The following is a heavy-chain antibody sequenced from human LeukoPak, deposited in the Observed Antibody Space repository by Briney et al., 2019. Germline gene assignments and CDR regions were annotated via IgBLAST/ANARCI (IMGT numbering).Heavy chain of an antibody. CDR2: ICYAGTT. J-gene: IGHJ4*02. CDR1: SGSITRYN. CDR3: AGAPNQHYFDY. Sequence: SGTLSLTCAVSSGSITRYNRSWIRQPPGKGLEYMGHICYAGTTYYAPSLKGRVTMSVDKSKSQFSLRLICVTAADTAVYFCAGAPNQHYFDYWGQGTLVAVSS. V-gene: IGHV4-59*04.